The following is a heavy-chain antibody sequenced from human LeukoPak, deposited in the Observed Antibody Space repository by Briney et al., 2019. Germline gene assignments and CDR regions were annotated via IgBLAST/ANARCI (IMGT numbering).Heavy chain of an antibody. J-gene: IGHJ3*02. V-gene: IGHV3-21*04. CDR2: ISSSSSYI. CDR3: ARDTRLVYSSKGDAFDI. Sequence: GGSLRLSCAASGFTFSNYTMNWVRQAPGKGLEWVSSISSSSSYIDYADSVKGRFTISRDNAKNSLYLQMNSLRAEDTAVYYCARDTRLVYSSKGDAFDIWGQGTMVTVSS. D-gene: IGHD6-13*01. CDR1: GFTFSNYT.